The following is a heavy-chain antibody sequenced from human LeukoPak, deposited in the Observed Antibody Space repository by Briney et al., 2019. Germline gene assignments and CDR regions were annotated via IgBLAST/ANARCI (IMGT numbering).Heavy chain of an antibody. CDR1: GYTFTSYG. Sequence: ASVKVSCKASGYTFTSYGISWVRQAPGQGLECMGWISAYNGNTNYAQKLQGRVTMTTDTSTSTAYMELRSLRSDDTAVYYCAREGEWFGELLPPGFDYWGQGTLVTVSS. CDR2: ISAYNGNT. V-gene: IGHV1-18*01. D-gene: IGHD3-10*01. J-gene: IGHJ4*02. CDR3: AREGEWFGELLPPGFDY.